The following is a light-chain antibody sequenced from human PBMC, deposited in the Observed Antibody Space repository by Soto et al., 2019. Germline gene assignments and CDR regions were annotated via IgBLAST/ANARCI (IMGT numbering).Light chain of an antibody. V-gene: IGKV3D-20*02. J-gene: IGKJ3*01. Sequence: EIVLTQSPGTLSLSPGERATLSCRASQSVGSNYLAWYQQRPGQPPNLLIFGASHRAPDIPDRFSGSGSGTDFTLTISRLEPEDFAIYYCQQRSSWPITFGPGTKVDIK. CDR3: QQRSSWPIT. CDR1: QSVGSNY. CDR2: GAS.